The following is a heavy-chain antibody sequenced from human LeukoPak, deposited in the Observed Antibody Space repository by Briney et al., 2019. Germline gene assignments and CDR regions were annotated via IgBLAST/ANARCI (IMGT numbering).Heavy chain of an antibody. D-gene: IGHD6-13*01. CDR1: GYTFTSYG. CDR3: ARDRYSSSWYDFDY. J-gene: IGHJ4*02. V-gene: IGHV1-18*01. Sequence: ASVKVSCKASGYTFTSYGISWVRQAPGQGLEWMGWISAYNGNTNYAQKLQGRVTMTTDTSTSTAYMELRSLRSDDTAVYYCARDRYSSSWYDFDYWGQGTLVTVSS. CDR2: ISAYNGNT.